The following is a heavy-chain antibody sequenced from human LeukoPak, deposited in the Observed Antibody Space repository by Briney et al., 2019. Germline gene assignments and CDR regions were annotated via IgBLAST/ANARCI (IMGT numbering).Heavy chain of an antibody. V-gene: IGHV1-46*01. J-gene: IGHJ5*02. Sequence: GASVKVSCKASGYTFTSYYMHWVRQAPGQGLEWMGIINPSGGSTSYAQKFQGRVTMTRDMSTSTVYMELSSLRSEDAAVYYCARGRRIVLMVYGTNWFDPWGQGTLVTVSS. CDR3: ARGRRIVLMVYGTNWFDP. CDR1: GYTFTSYY. D-gene: IGHD2-8*01. CDR2: INPSGGST.